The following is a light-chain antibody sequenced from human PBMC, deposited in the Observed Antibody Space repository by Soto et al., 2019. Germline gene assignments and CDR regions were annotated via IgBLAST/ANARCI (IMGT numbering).Light chain of an antibody. CDR2: DVS. Sequence: QSVLTQPASVSGSPGQSITISCTGTSSDVGGYNYVSWYQQHPGKAPKLMIYDVSNRPSGVSNRFSGSKSGNTASLTFSGLQAEDEAVYYCNSYTSSSTHVFGTGTKVTVL. CDR3: NSYTSSSTHV. CDR1: SSDVGGYNY. V-gene: IGLV2-14*01. J-gene: IGLJ1*01.